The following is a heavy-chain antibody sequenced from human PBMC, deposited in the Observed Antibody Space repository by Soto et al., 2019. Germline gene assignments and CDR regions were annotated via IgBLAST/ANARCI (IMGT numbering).Heavy chain of an antibody. Sequence: GGSLRLSCAASGFTFSSYDRHWVRQATGKGLEWVSAIGTAGDTYYPGSVKGRFTISRENAKNSLYLQMNSLRAGDTAVYYCARGYCTNGVCWGGYYGMDVWGQGTTVTVSS. J-gene: IGHJ6*02. CDR2: IGTAGDT. CDR3: ARGYCTNGVCWGGYYGMDV. V-gene: IGHV3-13*01. CDR1: GFTFSSYD. D-gene: IGHD2-8*01.